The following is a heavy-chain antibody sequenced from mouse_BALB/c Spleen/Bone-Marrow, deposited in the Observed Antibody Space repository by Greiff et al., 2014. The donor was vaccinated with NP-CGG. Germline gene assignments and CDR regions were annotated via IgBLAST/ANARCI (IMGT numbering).Heavy chain of an antibody. V-gene: IGHV3-6*02. J-gene: IGHJ2*01. Sequence: DVKLQESGPGLVKPSQSLSLTCSVTGYSITSGYYWNWIRQFPGKKLEWLGTIGYDGNNNYNPSLKNRISITRDTSKNHFFLKLNSVTTEDTATYYCAREDYGNYDYFDYWGQGTTLTVSS. CDR1: GYSITSGYY. CDR2: IGYDGNN. CDR3: AREDYGNYDYFDY. D-gene: IGHD2-1*01.